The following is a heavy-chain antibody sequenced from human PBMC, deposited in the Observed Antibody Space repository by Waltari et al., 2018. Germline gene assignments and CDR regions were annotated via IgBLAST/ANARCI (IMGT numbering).Heavy chain of an antibody. V-gene: IGHV3-73*02. CDR2: IRSKANSYAT. CDR1: GFTFSGSA. J-gene: IGHJ4*02. Sequence: EVQLVESGGGLVQPGGSLKLSCAASGFTFSGSAMHWVRLASGKGLEWVGRIRSKANSYATAYAASVKGRFTISRDDSKNTAYLQMNSLKTEDTAVYYCTRQAHYSIADYWGQGTLVTVSS. CDR3: TRQAHYSIADY. D-gene: IGHD6-6*01.